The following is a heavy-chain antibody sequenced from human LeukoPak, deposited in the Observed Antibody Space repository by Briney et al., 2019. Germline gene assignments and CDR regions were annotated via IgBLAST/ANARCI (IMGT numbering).Heavy chain of an antibody. CDR2: ISGSGGST. CDR1: GFTFSSYA. V-gene: IGHV3-23*01. CDR3: AKVLGYCSGGSCYPSLGMDV. J-gene: IGHJ6*02. Sequence: GSLRLSCAASGFTFSSYAMSWVRQAPGKGLEWISAISGSGGSTYYADSVKGRFTISRDNSKNTLYLQMNSLRAEDTAVYYCAKVLGYCSGGSCYPSLGMDVWGQGTTVTVSS. D-gene: IGHD2-15*01.